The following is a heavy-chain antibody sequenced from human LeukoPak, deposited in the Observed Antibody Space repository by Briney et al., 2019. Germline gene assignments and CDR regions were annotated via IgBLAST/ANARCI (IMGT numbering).Heavy chain of an antibody. V-gene: IGHV3-23*01. CDR3: ARGGYSYGYGGSYQVDY. CDR1: GFTFSSYA. CDR2: ISGSGGST. Sequence: PGGSLGLSCAASGFTFSSYAMSWVRQAPGKGLEWVSAISGSGGSTYYADSVKGRFTISRDNSKNTLYLQMNSLRAEDTAVYYCARGGYSYGYGGSYQVDYWGQGTLVAVSS. J-gene: IGHJ4*02. D-gene: IGHD5-18*01.